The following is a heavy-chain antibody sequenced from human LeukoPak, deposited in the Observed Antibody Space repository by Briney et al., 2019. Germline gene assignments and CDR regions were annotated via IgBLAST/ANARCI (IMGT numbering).Heavy chain of an antibody. CDR1: GFTFSSYW. Sequence: GGSLRLSCAASGFTFSSYWMHWVRQAPGKGLVWVSHITTDGSSTNYADSVKGRFTISRDNAKNSLYLQMNSLRAEDTALYYCTKDPGAYGYFDLWGRGTLVTVSS. CDR3: TKDPGAYGYFDL. CDR2: ITTDGSST. D-gene: IGHD3-10*01. V-gene: IGHV3-74*01. J-gene: IGHJ2*01.